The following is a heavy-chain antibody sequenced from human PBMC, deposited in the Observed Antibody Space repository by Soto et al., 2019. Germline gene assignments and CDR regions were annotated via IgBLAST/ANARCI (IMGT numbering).Heavy chain of an antibody. CDR3: ARGGPPEIAAAGTVYYYYYMDV. V-gene: IGHV1-8*01. CDR1: GYTFTSYD. Sequence: QVQLVQSGAEVKKPGASVKVSCKASGYTFTSYDINWVRQATGQGLEWMGWMNPNSGNTGYAQKFQGRVTMTRNTSISTAYMELSSRRSEDTAVYYCARGGPPEIAAAGTVYYYYYMDVWGKGTTVTVSS. D-gene: IGHD6-13*01. J-gene: IGHJ6*03. CDR2: MNPNSGNT.